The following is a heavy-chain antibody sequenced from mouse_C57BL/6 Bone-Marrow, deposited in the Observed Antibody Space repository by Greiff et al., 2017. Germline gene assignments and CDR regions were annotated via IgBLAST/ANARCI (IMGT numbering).Heavy chain of an antibody. J-gene: IGHJ2*02. CDR3: TPTGYDFDY. V-gene: IGHV14-4*01. Sequence: EVQRVESGAELVRPGASVKLSCTASGFNIKDDYMHWVKQRPEQGLEWIGWIDPENGDTEYASKFQGKATITADTSSNTAYLQLSSLTSEDTAVYYSTPTGYDFDYWGQGTSLTVSS. D-gene: IGHD4-1*02. CDR2: IDPENGDT. CDR1: GFNIKDDY.